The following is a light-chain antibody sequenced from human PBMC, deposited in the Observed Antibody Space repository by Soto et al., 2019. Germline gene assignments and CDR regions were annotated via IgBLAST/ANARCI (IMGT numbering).Light chain of an antibody. CDR1: SSDVGQYNY. V-gene: IGLV2-8*01. J-gene: IGLJ1*01. CDR3: SSYAGGTYV. CDR2: EVS. Sequence: QSALTQPPSASGSPGQSVTISCTGTSSDVGQYNYISWYQQHPGKAPKLMIYEVSRRPLGVPDRFSGSKSGNTASLTVSGLQDEDEADYYCSSYAGGTYVFGSGTKLTVL.